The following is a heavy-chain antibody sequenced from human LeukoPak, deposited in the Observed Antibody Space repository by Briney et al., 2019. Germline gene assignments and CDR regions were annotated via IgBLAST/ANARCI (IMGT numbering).Heavy chain of an antibody. V-gene: IGHV4-39*07. J-gene: IGHJ2*01. CDR1: GGSISISSYY. D-gene: IGHD6-19*01. Sequence: PSETLSLTCTVSGGSISISSYYWGWIRQPPGRGLEWIGVIYYSGSTNYNPSLKSQVTISVDTSKNQFSLKLSSVTAADTAVYYCARLSPSSSGWAFWFDLWGRGTLVTVSS. CDR2: IYYSGST. CDR3: ARLSPSSSGWAFWFDL.